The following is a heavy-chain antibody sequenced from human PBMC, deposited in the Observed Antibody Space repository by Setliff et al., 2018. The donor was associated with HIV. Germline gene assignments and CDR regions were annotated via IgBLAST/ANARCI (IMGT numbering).Heavy chain of an antibody. J-gene: IGHJ4*02. Sequence: GGSLRLSCAASGFAFSENWMHWVRQVPGKGLVWVSRINHDGSTIYYADSVKGRFTISRDNAKNTLYLQMNSLRAEDTALYYCARDQSSSWTTGLDYWGQGALVTVSS. CDR3: ARDQSSSWTTGLDY. D-gene: IGHD6-13*01. CDR1: GFAFSENW. CDR2: INHDGSTI. V-gene: IGHV3-74*01.